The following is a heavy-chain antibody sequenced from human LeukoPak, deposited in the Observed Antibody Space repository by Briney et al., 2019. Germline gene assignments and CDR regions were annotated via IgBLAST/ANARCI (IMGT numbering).Heavy chain of an antibody. V-gene: IGHV4-30-2*01. CDR2: IYHSGST. D-gene: IGHD4-23*01. CDR1: GGSISSGGYS. J-gene: IGHJ2*01. Sequence: NPSETLSLTCAVSGGSISSGGYSWSWIRQPPGKGLEWIGYIYHSGSTYYNPSLKSRVTISVDRSKNQFSLKLSSVTAADTAVYYCARVSYGGNFRSKDWYFDLWGRGTLLTVSS. CDR3: ARVSYGGNFRSKDWYFDL.